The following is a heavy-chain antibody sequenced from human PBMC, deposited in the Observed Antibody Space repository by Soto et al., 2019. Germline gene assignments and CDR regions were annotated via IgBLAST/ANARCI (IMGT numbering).Heavy chain of an antibody. J-gene: IGHJ5*02. CDR2: ISAYNGNT. D-gene: IGHD6-19*01. CDR3: ARDYQDSSGWWNWLDP. Sequence: ASVKGSCKTSGYTFTSDGISWVRQATGQGLEWMGWISAYNGNTNYAQKLQGRVTMTTDTSTSTAYMELRSLRSDDTAVYYCARDYQDSSGWWNWLDPWGQGTLVTVSS. V-gene: IGHV1-18*01. CDR1: GYTFTSDG.